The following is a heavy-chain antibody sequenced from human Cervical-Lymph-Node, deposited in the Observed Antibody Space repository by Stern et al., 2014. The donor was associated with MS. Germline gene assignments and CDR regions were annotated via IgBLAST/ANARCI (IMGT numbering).Heavy chain of an antibody. CDR3: ARSNYYESSAYDY. CDR2: SYWDDDK. CDR1: GFSLSTSGLG. J-gene: IGHJ4*02. Sequence: ESGPTLVEPTQTLTLTCTFSGFSLSTSGLGVGWIRQPPGKALEWLALSYWDDDKHYSPSLKSRLTLTKDTSKSQVVLTMTSMDPVDTATYYCARSNYYESSAYDYWGQGTLVPVSS. V-gene: IGHV2-5*02. D-gene: IGHD3-22*01.